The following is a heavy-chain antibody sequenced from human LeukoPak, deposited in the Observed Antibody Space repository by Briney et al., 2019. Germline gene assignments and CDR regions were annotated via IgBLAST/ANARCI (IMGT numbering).Heavy chain of an antibody. J-gene: IGHJ5*02. D-gene: IGHD6-19*01. CDR1: GGSISGSY. CDR2: MYNSGST. Sequence: SETLSLTCTVSGGSISGSYWSWIRQPPGKGLEWIAYMYNSGSTNYNPSLKSRVTISIDTSKNQFSLKLSSVTAADTAVYYCARRVAVAPNWFDPWGQGTLVTVSS. V-gene: IGHV4-59*08. CDR3: ARRVAVAPNWFDP.